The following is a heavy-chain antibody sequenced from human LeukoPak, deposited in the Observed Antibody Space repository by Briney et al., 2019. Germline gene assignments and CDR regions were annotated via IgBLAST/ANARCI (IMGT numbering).Heavy chain of an antibody. Sequence: GGSLRLSCTGSGFTFGDYAMTWVRQAPGKGLEWVGFIRRKDYGGTTEYAASVKGRFIISRDDSKSIAYLQMNSLKTEDTALYYCTKYSSSSNYYSGMDVWGQGTTVTVSS. CDR1: GFTFGDYA. CDR2: IRRKDYGGTT. V-gene: IGHV3-49*04. J-gene: IGHJ6*02. D-gene: IGHD6-6*01. CDR3: TKYSSSSNYYSGMDV.